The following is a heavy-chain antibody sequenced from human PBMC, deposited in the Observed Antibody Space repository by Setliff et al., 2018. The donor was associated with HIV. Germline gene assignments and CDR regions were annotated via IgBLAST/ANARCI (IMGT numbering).Heavy chain of an antibody. Sequence: ASVKVSCKASGGTFSSYTITWVRQAPGQGLEWMGKIIPILGIADYALKFQGRVSISADKSTSTAYMELSSLRSEDTAVFYCARAPSLVHDAFDIWGQGTMVTVSS. CDR2: IIPILGIA. J-gene: IGHJ3*02. CDR1: GGTFSSYT. D-gene: IGHD3-10*01. V-gene: IGHV1-69*02. CDR3: ARAPSLVHDAFDI.